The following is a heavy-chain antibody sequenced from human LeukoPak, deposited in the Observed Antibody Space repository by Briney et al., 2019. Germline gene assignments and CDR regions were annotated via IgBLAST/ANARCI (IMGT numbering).Heavy chain of an antibody. J-gene: IGHJ4*02. V-gene: IGHV4-30-2*01. CDR3: ARPSSQWERYIYFDY. CDR2: IYHSGST. CDR1: GGSISSGGYY. D-gene: IGHD1-26*01. Sequence: SETLSLTCTVSGGSISSGGYYWSWIRQPPGKGLEWIGYIYHSGSTYYNPSLKSRVTISVDRSKNQFSLKLSSVTAADTAVYYCARPSSQWERYIYFDYWGQGTLVTVSS.